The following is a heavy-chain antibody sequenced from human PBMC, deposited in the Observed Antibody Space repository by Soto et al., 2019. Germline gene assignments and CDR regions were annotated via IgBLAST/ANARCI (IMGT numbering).Heavy chain of an antibody. CDR2: ISSRSIYI. CDR3: AREEVSRPNTYHGLDV. V-gene: IGHV3-21*01. J-gene: IGHJ6*02. Sequence: EVQLVESGGGLVKPGGSLRLSCAASGFPFNTYTMNWARQAPGKGLEWVSSISSRSIYIYYADSVTGRFTISRDDARNSLYLQMNSLRAEDTAVYYCAREEVSRPNTYHGLDVWGQGTTVTVSS. CDR1: GFPFNTYT.